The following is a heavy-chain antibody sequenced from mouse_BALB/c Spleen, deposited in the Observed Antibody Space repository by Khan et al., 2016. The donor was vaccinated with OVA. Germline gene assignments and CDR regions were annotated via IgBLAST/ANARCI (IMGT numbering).Heavy chain of an antibody. CDR1: GYTFTDYA. CDR3: ARPAYDGYYDY. CDR2: ISTYSGNT. J-gene: IGHJ2*01. V-gene: IGHV1S137*01. Sequence: QIQLVQSGPELVRPGVSVKISCKGSGYTFTDYAVHWMKQSHAKSLEWIGIISTYSGNTNYNQKFKGKATMTVDKSSSTAYMALARLTSEASAIPYCARPAYDGYYDYWGQGTTLTVSS. D-gene: IGHD2-3*01.